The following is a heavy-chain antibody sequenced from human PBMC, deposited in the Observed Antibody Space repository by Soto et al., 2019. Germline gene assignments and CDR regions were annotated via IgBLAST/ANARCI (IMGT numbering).Heavy chain of an antibody. CDR2: LYYSGSG. CDR3: AKNPYGDYPRFDS. CDR1: GASLISGEHY. J-gene: IGHJ4*02. Sequence: SETLSLTCSVSGASLISGEHYWSWIRQPPGKGLEWIGYLYYSGSGNYNPSLKSRVTMSVDTSKNQFSLRLSSVTAADTAVYYCAKNPYGDYPRFDSWGRGTLVTVSS. D-gene: IGHD4-17*01. V-gene: IGHV4-61*08.